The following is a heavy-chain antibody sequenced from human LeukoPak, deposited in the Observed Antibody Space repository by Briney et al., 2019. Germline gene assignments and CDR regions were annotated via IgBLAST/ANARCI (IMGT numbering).Heavy chain of an antibody. V-gene: IGHV1-69*04. Sequence: ASVKVSCKASGGTFSSYAISWVRQAPGQGLEWMGRIIPIFGIANYAQKFQGRVTITADKSTSTAYMELSSLRSEDTAVYYCARNYYDTPPDYWGQGTLVTVPS. CDR1: GGTFSSYA. CDR3: ARNYYDTPPDY. CDR2: IIPIFGIA. D-gene: IGHD3-22*01. J-gene: IGHJ4*02.